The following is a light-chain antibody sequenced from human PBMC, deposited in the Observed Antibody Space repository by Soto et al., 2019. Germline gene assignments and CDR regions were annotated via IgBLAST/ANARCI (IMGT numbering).Light chain of an antibody. CDR2: LGS. CDR3: MQALQTPYT. V-gene: IGKV2-28*01. J-gene: IGKJ2*01. CDR1: QSLLHSNGYNY. Sequence: DLVMTQSPLSLPVTPGEPTSISCRSSQSLLHSNGYNYLDWYLQKPGQSPQVLIFLGSYRASGVPDRFSGSGSGTDFTLKISRVEAEDVGLYYCMQALQTPYTFGQGTKLEIK.